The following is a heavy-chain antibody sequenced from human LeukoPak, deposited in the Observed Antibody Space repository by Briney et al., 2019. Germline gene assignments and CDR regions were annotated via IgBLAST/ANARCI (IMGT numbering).Heavy chain of an antibody. Sequence: PGGSLRLSCAASGFTFSDYDMHWVRQATGKGLEWVSAIGTAGHTYYTGTLRGRFTVSRENDKNTLYVQMNSLRARDTGVYYCARVAKERVSGVYYFDFWREGTVVSVSS. CDR3: ARVAKERVSGVYYFDF. V-gene: IGHV3-13*01. D-gene: IGHD1-1*01. CDR2: IGTAGHT. J-gene: IGHJ4*02. CDR1: GFTFSDYD.